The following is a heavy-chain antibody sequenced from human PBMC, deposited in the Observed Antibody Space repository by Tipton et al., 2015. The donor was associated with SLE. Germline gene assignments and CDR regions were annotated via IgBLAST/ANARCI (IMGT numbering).Heavy chain of an antibody. CDR2: IIPIFGTA. CDR3: ARGGTGSGTGAFDI. D-gene: IGHD3-10*01. J-gene: IGHJ3*02. V-gene: IGHV1-69*01. CDR1: GGTFSSYA. Sequence: QSGAEVKKPGSSVKVSCKASGGTFSSYAISWVRQAPGQGLEWMGGIIPIFGTANYAQKFQGRVTITADESTSTAYMELSSLRSDDTAVYYCARGGTGSGTGAFDIWGQGTMVTVSS.